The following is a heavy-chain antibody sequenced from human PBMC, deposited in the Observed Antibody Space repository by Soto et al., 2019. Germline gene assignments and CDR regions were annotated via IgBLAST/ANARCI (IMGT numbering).Heavy chain of an antibody. CDR3: AKLFSSCGGDCPNYIDY. CDR2: ISGSGGST. J-gene: IGHJ4*02. V-gene: IGHV3-23*01. D-gene: IGHD2-21*01. Sequence: PGGSLRLSCAASGFTFSSYAMSWVRQAPGKGLEWVSAISGSGGSTYYADSVKGRFTISRDNSKNTLYLQMNSLRAEDTAVYYCAKLFSSCGGDCPNYIDYRGQGTLVSVSS. CDR1: GFTFSSYA.